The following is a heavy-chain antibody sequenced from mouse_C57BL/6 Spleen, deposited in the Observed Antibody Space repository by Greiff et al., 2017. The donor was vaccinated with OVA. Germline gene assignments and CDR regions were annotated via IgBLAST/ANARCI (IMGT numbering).Heavy chain of an antibody. CDR2: INPNNGGT. Sequence: EVQLQQSGPELVKPGASVKISCKASGYTFTDYYMNWVKQSHGKSLEWIGDINPNNGGTSYNQKFKGKATLTVDKSSSTAYMELRSLTSEDSAVYYCARRALPWYFDVWGTGTTVTVSS. CDR1: GYTFTDYY. V-gene: IGHV1-26*01. CDR3: ARRALPWYFDV. J-gene: IGHJ1*03. D-gene: IGHD1-2*01.